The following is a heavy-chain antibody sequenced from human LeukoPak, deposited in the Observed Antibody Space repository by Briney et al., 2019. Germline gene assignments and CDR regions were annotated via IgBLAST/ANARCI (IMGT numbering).Heavy chain of an antibody. CDR2: IKEDGSEK. CDR3: ASASLDIVATITGDAFDI. V-gene: IGHV3-7*01. J-gene: IGHJ3*02. Sequence: GGSLRLSCAASGFIFSRYWMNWVRQAPGKGLEWVANIKEDGSEKYYVDSVKGRFTIPRDNAKNSLYLQMNSLRAEDTAVYYCASASLDIVATITGDAFDIWGRGTMVTVSS. CDR1: GFIFSRYW. D-gene: IGHD5-12*01.